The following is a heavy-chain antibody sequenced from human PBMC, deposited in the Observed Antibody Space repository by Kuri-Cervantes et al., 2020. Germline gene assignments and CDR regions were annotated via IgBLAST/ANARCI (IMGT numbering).Heavy chain of an antibody. V-gene: IGHV1-46*01. CDR3: ARDPEYSSGWHLNKFDY. CDR2: INPSGGST. J-gene: IGHJ4*02. D-gene: IGHD6-19*01. CDR1: GYTFTSYY. Sequence: ASVKVSCKASGYTFTSYYMHWVRQAPGQGLEWMGIINPSGGSTSYAQKFQGRVTMTRDTSTSTVYMELSSLRSEDTAVYYCARDPEYSSGWHLNKFDYWGQGTLVTVSS.